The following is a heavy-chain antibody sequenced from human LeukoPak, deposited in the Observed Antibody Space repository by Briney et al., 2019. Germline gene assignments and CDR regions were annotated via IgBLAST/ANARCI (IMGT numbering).Heavy chain of an antibody. J-gene: IGHJ4*02. D-gene: IGHD6-13*01. V-gene: IGHV4-30-4*07. CDR1: GGSISSGAYS. Sequence: PSETLSLTCAVSGGSISSGAYSWSWLRQPPRKGLEWIGYVYYSGGTYYNPPLKSRVTISVDTSKNQFSLKLSSVTAADTAVYYCARLSIAAAALHFDYWGQGTLVTVSS. CDR2: VYYSGGT. CDR3: ARLSIAAAALHFDY.